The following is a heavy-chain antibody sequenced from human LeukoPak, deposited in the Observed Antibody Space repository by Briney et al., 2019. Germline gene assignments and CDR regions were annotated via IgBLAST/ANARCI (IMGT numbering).Heavy chain of an antibody. CDR3: ARSCSSTSCYDDPKLDY. CDR2: ICYTGNT. D-gene: IGHD2-2*01. CDR1: GGSISSGTYY. J-gene: IGHJ4*02. Sequence: PAETLSLTCTVSGGSISSGTYYWSWIRQHPGEGLEWIGYICYTGNTFFNPSLKSRVSMSLDTSKNQFFLKLSSVTAADTAVYYCARSCSSTSCYDDPKLDYWGQGTLVTVSP. V-gene: IGHV4-31*03.